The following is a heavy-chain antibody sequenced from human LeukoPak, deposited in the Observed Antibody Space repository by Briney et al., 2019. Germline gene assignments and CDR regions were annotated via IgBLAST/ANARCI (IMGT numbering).Heavy chain of an antibody. Sequence: PSETLSLTCTVSGDSISSGANFWSWIRQPPGSGLEWLGYIDNTGSTHCNPSLESRISIALDTSQNQFSLKLRSMTAADTAVYYCACLTTADAFDIWGQGTMVTVSS. CDR1: GDSISSGANF. V-gene: IGHV4-30-4*07. CDR2: IDNTGST. CDR3: ACLTTADAFDI. J-gene: IGHJ3*02. D-gene: IGHD3-22*01.